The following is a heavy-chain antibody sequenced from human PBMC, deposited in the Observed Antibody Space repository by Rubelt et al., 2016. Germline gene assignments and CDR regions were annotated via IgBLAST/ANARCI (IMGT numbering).Heavy chain of an antibody. V-gene: IGHV4-31*03. J-gene: IGHJ5*01. CDR1: GGSISSGGYY. CDR2: FFDSGST. Sequence: QVQLQESGPGLEKPSQTLSLTCTVSGGSISSGGYYWSWVRQHPGKGLEWVGCFFDSGSTYYNPSLKSRVTISVDTSKNQFSLQLTSVIAADTAVYYCARLASYYGPGAYYTVARRNWFDSWGRGTLVAVSS. D-gene: IGHD3-10*01. CDR3: ARLASYYGPGAYYTVARRNWFDS.